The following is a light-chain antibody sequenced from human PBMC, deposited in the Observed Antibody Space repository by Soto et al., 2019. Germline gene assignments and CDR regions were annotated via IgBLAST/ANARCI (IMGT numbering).Light chain of an antibody. CDR2: DAS. Sequence: EIVWTQSQATLSLSPGERAILSCRASQSVGTYLAWYQQKPGQAPRLLIYDASHRATGIPARFGDSGSGTDFTLTINSLEPEDFAVYYCQQRSNWPGTVGPGTKVDIK. V-gene: IGKV3-11*01. J-gene: IGKJ3*01. CDR1: QSVGTY. CDR3: QQRSNWPGT.